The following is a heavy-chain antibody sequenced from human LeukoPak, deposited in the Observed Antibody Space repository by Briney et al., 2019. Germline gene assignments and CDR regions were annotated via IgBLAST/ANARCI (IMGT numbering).Heavy chain of an antibody. CDR2: INPNSGGT. CDR1: GYSFTGYF. CDR3: ARAGEWIFGTSSFDY. J-gene: IGHJ4*02. Sequence: ASVKVSCKASGYSFTGYFMHWVRQAPGQGLEWMGWINPNSGGTNYAQKFQGRVTMTRDTSISTAYMELSRLRSDDTAVYYCARAGEWIFGTSSFDYWGQGTLVTVSS. V-gene: IGHV1-2*02. D-gene: IGHD3-3*01.